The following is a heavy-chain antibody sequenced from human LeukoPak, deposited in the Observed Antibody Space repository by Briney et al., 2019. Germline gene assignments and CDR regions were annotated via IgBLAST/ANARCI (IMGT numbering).Heavy chain of an antibody. CDR2: IYTSGST. CDR3: ARELPYYYYYMDV. V-gene: IGHV4-4*07. J-gene: IGHJ6*03. Sequence: ASETLSLTCSVSGGSISSYYWSWIRQPAGKGLEWIGRIYTSGSTNYNPSLKSRVTMSVDTSKNQFSLKLSSVTAADTAVYYCARELPYYYYYMDVWGKGTTVTVSS. D-gene: IGHD2-15*01. CDR1: GGSISSYY.